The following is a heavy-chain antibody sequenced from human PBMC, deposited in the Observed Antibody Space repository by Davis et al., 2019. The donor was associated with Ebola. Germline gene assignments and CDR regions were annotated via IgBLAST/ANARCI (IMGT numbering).Heavy chain of an antibody. CDR2: IYYLGST. Sequence: MPSETLSLTCTVSGGSISSGGYYWSWIRQHPGKGLEWIGYIYYLGSTIYNPSLQSRVTISVDTSKNQFSLMLTSVTAADTAVYYCARLGFLGGQFDFWGQGTLVTVSA. D-gene: IGHD3-16*01. V-gene: IGHV4-61*08. CDR3: ARLGFLGGQFDF. CDR1: GGSISSGGYY. J-gene: IGHJ4*02.